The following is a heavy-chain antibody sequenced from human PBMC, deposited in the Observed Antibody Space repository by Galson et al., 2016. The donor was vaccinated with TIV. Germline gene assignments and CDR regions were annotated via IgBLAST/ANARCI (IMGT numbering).Heavy chain of an antibody. CDR2: ISATGIST. CDR3: VKDMVRGVIGGFFQH. V-gene: IGHV3-23*01. D-gene: IGHD3-10*01. J-gene: IGHJ1*01. CDR1: GFTFSSYI. Sequence: SLRLSCAASGFTFSSYIMSWVRQAPGKGLEWVSSISATGISTCYGDSVKGRFTISRDNSKNTLSLQLNSLRAEDTAVYYCVKDMVRGVIGGFFQHWGQGTLVSVSS.